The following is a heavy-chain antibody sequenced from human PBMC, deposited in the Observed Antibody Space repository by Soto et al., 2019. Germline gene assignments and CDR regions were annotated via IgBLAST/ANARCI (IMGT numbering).Heavy chain of an antibody. D-gene: IGHD3-22*01. Sequence: GGSLRLSCAASGFTFSSYAMSWVRQAPGKGLEWVSAISGSGGSTYYADSVKGRFTISRDNSKNTLYLQMNSLRAEDTAVYYCAKGGGGRVVVYRYYFDYWGQGTLVTVSS. V-gene: IGHV3-23*01. CDR2: ISGSGGST. CDR1: GFTFSSYA. J-gene: IGHJ4*02. CDR3: AKGGGGRVVVYRYYFDY.